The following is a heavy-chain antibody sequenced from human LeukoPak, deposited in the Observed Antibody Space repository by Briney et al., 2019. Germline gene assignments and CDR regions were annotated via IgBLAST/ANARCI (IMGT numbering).Heavy chain of an antibody. CDR2: IYYSGST. V-gene: IGHV4-39*02. Sequence: TSETLSLTCTVSGGSISSSSYYWGWIRQPPGKGLEWIGSIYYSGSTYYNPSLRSRVTISVDTSKNQFSLKLSSVTAADTAVYYCARDENYFDYWGQGTLVTVSS. CDR1: GGSISSSSYY. J-gene: IGHJ4*02. CDR3: ARDENYFDY.